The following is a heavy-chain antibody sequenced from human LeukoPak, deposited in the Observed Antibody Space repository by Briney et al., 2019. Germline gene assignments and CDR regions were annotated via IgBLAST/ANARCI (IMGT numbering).Heavy chain of an antibody. V-gene: IGHV3-7*03. CDR3: ARQYSGSYFFAGFDP. CDR2: IKQDGSEK. D-gene: IGHD1-26*01. CDR1: GFSFSSYA. Sequence: GGSLRLSCAASGFSFSSYAMHWVRQAPGKGLEWVANIKQDGSEKYYVDSVKGRFTISRDNAKNSLYLQMNSLRVGDTAVYYCARQYSGSYFFAGFDPWGQGTLVTVSS. J-gene: IGHJ5*02.